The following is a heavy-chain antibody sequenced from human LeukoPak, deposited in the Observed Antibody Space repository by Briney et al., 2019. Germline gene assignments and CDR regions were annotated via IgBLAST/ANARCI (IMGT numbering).Heavy chain of an antibody. CDR2: IYYSGST. D-gene: IGHD3-10*01. J-gene: IGHJ5*02. CDR3: ARDSELNWFDP. CDR1: GGSISSSSYY. Sequence: PSETLSLTCTVSGGSISSSSYYWGWIRQPPGKGLEWIGSIYYSGSTYYNPSLKSRVTMSVDTSKNQFSLKLSSVTAADTAVYYCARDSELNWFDPWGQGTLVTVSS. V-gene: IGHV4-39*07.